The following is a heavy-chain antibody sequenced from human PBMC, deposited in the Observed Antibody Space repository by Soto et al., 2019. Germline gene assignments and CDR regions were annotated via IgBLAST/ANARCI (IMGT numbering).Heavy chain of an antibody. V-gene: IGHV3-15*07. D-gene: IGHD3-22*01. CDR1: GFSFSDAW. Sequence: EVQLVESGGGLVKPGGSLRLSCAASGFSFSDAWLNWVRQAPGKGLEWVGRVKSKTDGETADYATFVKGRFTISRDDSKNALYLQMNSLKNEDTAVYYCAAERAYFHDSNGYLSIDFWGQGTLVTVSS. CDR3: AAERAYFHDSNGYLSIDF. J-gene: IGHJ4*02. CDR2: VKSKTDGETA.